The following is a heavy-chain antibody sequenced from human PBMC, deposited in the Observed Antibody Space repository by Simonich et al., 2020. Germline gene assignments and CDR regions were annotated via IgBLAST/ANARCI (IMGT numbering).Heavy chain of an antibody. CDR3: ARASRGTWWYYYFDY. CDR1: GYTFTSYG. Sequence: QVQLVQSGAEVKKPGASVKVSCKASGYTFTSYGISWVRQAPGQGLEWMGWVSDYNGNTNDAQKLQGRVTMTTDTSTSTAYMELRSLRSDDTAVYYCARASRGTWWYYYFDYWGQGTLVTVSS. D-gene: IGHD2-15*01. CDR2: VSDYNGNT. V-gene: IGHV1-18*01. J-gene: IGHJ4*02.